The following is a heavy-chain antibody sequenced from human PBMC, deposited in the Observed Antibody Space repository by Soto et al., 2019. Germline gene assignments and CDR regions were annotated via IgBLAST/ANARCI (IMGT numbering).Heavy chain of an antibody. CDR3: VRRHPSSNYLDY. Sequence: QITLKESGPALVKPTQTLTLTCTISGFSLNTDGVGVGWIRQPPGKALEWLALIYWSDEKRYSPSLETRLTITEDTSRNQVVLTMTNIDPVDTATYYWVRRHPSSNYLDYWGRGNLVTVSS. J-gene: IGHJ4*02. CDR1: GFSLNTDGVG. V-gene: IGHV2-5*01. CDR2: IYWSDEK.